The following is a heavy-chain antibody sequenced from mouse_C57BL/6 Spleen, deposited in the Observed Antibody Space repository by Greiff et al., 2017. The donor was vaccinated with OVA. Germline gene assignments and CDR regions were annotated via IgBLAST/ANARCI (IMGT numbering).Heavy chain of an antibody. J-gene: IGHJ2*01. V-gene: IGHV1-15*01. CDR2: INPETGGT. CDR3: TRRIPYYFDY. Sequence: QVQLQQSGAELVRPGASVTLSCKASGYTFTDYEMHWVKQTPVHGLEWIGAINPETGGTAYNQKFKGKAILTADKSSSTAYMELRSLTSEDSAVYYCTRRIPYYFDYWGQGTTLTVSS. CDR1: GYTFTDYE.